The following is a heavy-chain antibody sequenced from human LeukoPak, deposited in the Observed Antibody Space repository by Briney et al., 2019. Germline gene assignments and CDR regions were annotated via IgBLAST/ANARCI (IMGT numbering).Heavy chain of an antibody. D-gene: IGHD6-19*01. CDR2: INGSGGST. CDR1: GFTFTSYA. CDR3: ARASEQWLEQHGDFDY. V-gene: IGHV3-23*01. Sequence: PGGSLRLSCAASGFTFTSYAMSWVRQAPGKGLEWVSVINGSGGSTYYADSVKGRFTISRDNSKNTLYLQMNSLRAEDTAVYYCARASEQWLEQHGDFDYWAREPWSPSPQ. J-gene: IGHJ4*02.